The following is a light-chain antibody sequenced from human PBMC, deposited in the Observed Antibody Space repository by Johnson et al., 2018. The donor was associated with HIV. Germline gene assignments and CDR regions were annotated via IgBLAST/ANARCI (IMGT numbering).Light chain of an antibody. CDR3: GTWDSSLSAGV. CDR2: DNN. CDR1: NSNIGNNY. Sequence: QSVLTQPPSVSAAPGQKVTISCSGSNSNIGNNYVSWFQQLPGTAPKLLIYDNNKRPSGIPDRFSGSKSGTSATLGITGLQTGDEADYYCGTWDSSLSAGVFGTGTKGTVL. J-gene: IGLJ1*01. V-gene: IGLV1-51*01.